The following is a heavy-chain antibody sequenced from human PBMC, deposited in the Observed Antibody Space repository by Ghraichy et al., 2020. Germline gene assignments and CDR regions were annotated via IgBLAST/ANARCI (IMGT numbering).Heavy chain of an antibody. CDR2: ITISSRTI. CDR1: GFTFSSYS. J-gene: IGHJ6*02. Sequence: GESLRLSCVGSGFTFSSYSMNWVRQSPGKGLEWVSYITISSRTISYADSVKGRFTISRDNAQNSLYLQMNSLRDEDTAVYYCARASTVVRFFYYAGMDVWGRGTTVTVSS. CDR3: ARASTVVRFFYYAGMDV. D-gene: IGHD4-23*01. V-gene: IGHV3-48*02.